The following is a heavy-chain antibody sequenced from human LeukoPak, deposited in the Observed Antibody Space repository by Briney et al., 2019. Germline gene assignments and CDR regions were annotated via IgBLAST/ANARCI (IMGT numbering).Heavy chain of an antibody. J-gene: IGHJ4*02. Sequence: SETLSLTCAVYGGSFSGYYWSWIRQPPGKGLEWTGEINHSGSTNYNPSLKSRVTISVDTSKNQFSLKLSSVTAADTAVYYCAGVKISGYYLRYFDYWGQGTLVTVSS. V-gene: IGHV4-34*01. D-gene: IGHD3-22*01. CDR1: GGSFSGYY. CDR2: INHSGST. CDR3: AGVKISGYYLRYFDY.